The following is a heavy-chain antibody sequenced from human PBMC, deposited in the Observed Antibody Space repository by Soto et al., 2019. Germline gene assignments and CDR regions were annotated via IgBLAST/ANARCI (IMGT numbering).Heavy chain of an antibody. J-gene: IGHJ4*02. V-gene: IGHV3-23*01. Sequence: GGSLRLSCAASGFTFSSSALSWVRQAPGKGLEWVSAISFSSGSSHYADPVKGRFTISRDDSKSTLYLQMNSLRAEDTAVYYCAKEISWDYYFDYWGQGAVVTVSS. D-gene: IGHD1-26*01. CDR2: ISFSSGSS. CDR3: AKEISWDYYFDY. CDR1: GFTFSSSA.